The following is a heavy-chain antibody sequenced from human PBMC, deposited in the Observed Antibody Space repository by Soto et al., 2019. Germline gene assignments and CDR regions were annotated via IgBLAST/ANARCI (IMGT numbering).Heavy chain of an antibody. CDR3: ARELPPSTRSSSSPEDY. CDR1: GFTFSSYS. V-gene: IGHV3-21*01. Sequence: PGGSLRLSCAASGFTFSSYSMNWVRQAPGKGLEWVSSISSSSSYIYYADSVKGRFTISRDNAKNSLYLQMNSLRAEDTAVYYCARELPPSTRSSSSPEDYWGQGTLVTVSS. D-gene: IGHD6-6*01. CDR2: ISSSSSYI. J-gene: IGHJ4*02.